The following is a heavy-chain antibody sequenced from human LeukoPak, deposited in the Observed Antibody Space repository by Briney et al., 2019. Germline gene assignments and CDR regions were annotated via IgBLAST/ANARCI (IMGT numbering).Heavy chain of an antibody. CDR1: GGTFSSYA. D-gene: IGHD3-10*01. Sequence: GASVKVSCKASGGTFSSYAISWVRQAPGQGLEWMGGIIPIFGTANYAQKFQGRVTITADESTSTAYMELSSLRSEDTAVYYCARSRVRGSPHPNAFDIWGQGTKVTVSS. V-gene: IGHV1-69*01. CDR2: IIPIFGTA. J-gene: IGHJ3*02. CDR3: ARSRVRGSPHPNAFDI.